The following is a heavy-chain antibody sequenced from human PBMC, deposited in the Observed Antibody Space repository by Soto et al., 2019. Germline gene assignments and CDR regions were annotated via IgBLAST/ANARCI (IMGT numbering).Heavy chain of an antibody. CDR2: ISGSAGST. V-gene: IGHV3-23*01. J-gene: IGHJ4*02. CDR3: AKAGGAAGTVDYFDH. CDR1: GFTFNNYA. Sequence: PGGSLRLSCAASGFTFNNYAINWVRQSPGKGLEWVSVISGSAGSTYYADSVKGRFTITRDNSKNTLYLQMSSLRVEDTAVYYCAKAGGAAGTVDYFDHWGQGTLVTVSS. D-gene: IGHD6-13*01.